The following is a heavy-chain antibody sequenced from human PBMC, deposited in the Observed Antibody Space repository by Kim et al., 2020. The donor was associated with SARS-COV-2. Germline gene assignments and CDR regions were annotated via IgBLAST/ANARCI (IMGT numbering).Heavy chain of an antibody. V-gene: IGHV1-69*13. Sequence: SVKVSCKASGGTFSSYAISWVRQAPGQGLEWMGGIIPIFGTANYAQKFQGRVTITADESTSTAYMELSSLRSEDTAVYYCASPRLPAASPHYYYYYGMDVWGQGTTVTVSS. CDR2: IIPIFGTA. CDR1: GGTFSSYA. D-gene: IGHD2-2*01. CDR3: ASPRLPAASPHYYYYYGMDV. J-gene: IGHJ6*02.